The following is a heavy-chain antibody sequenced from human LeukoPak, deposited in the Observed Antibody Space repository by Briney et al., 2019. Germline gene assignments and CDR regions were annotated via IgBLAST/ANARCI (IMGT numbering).Heavy chain of an antibody. D-gene: IGHD6-13*01. V-gene: IGHV7-4-1*02. CDR2: INTNTGNP. CDR1: GYTFTSYA. J-gene: IGHJ6*03. CDR3: ARVWGSSWSDYVDV. Sequence: ASVKVSCKASGYTFTSYAMNWVRQAPGQGLEWMGWINTNTGNPTYAQGFTGRFVFSLDTSVSTAYLQISGLKAEDTAVYYCARVWGSSWSDYVDVWGKGTTVTVSS.